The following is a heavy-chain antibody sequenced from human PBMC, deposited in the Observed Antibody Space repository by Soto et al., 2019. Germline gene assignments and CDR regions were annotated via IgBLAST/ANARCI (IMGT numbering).Heavy chain of an antibody. CDR3: ARSPGGYYID. J-gene: IGHJ3*01. CDR1: GFSFSSYW. CDR2: INTAGSST. V-gene: IGHV3-74*01. Sequence: EVQLVESGGTLVQPGGSMRLSCADSGFSFSSYWMHWVRQGPGKGLVWVARINTAGSSTNYADSVKGRFTISRDNAKKTLYLQMNSLRAEDTAVYYCARSPGGYYIDWGQGTMVTVSS. D-gene: IGHD3-9*01.